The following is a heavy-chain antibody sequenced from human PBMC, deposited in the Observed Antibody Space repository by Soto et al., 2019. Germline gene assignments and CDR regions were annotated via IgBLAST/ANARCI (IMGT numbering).Heavy chain of an antibody. CDR3: AKGVVVATTCFQH. CDR2: ISYDGSDK. D-gene: IGHD2-15*01. CDR1: GFTFSSYG. V-gene: IGHV3-30*18. J-gene: IGHJ1*01. Sequence: QVQLVESGGGVVQPGRSLRLSCAASGFTFSSYGMHWVRQAPGKGLEWVAVISYDGSDKYYADSVKGRFTISRDNSNNALDLEVGSLGAEDTAVYYCAKGVVVATTCFQHWGQGTLVTVSS.